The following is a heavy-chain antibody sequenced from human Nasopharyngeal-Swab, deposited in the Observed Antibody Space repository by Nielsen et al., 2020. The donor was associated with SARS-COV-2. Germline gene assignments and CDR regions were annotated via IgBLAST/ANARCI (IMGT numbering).Heavy chain of an antibody. J-gene: IGHJ4*02. CDR2: ISSSSSYI. V-gene: IGHV3-21*01. CDR1: GFTFSSYS. CDR3: ARTTVTTDPGDY. D-gene: IGHD4-17*01. Sequence: GESLKISCAASGFTFSSYSMNWVRQAPGKGLEWVSSISSSSSYIYYGDSVKGRFTISRDNAKNSLYLQMNSLRAEDTAVYYCARTTVTTDPGDYWGQGTLVTVSS.